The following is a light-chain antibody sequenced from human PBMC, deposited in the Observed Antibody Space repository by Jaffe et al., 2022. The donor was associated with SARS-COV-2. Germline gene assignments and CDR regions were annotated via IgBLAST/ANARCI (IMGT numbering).Light chain of an antibody. CDR2: TAS. V-gene: IGKV1-6*01. CDR3: LQDDNYPWT. Sequence: AIQMTQSPSSLSASVGDRVTITCRASQDIGTDLGWYQQKPGKAPTVLIYTASTLQSGVPSRFSGSGSGTEFTLTISSLQPEDFATYYCLQDDNYPWTFGQGTKVEVK. J-gene: IGKJ1*01. CDR1: QDIGTD.